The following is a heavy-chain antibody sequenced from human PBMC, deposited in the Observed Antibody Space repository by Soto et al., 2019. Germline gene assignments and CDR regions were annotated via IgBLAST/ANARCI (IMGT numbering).Heavy chain of an antibody. CDR2: IYYSGST. V-gene: IGHV4-61*01. Sequence: QVQLQESDPGLVKPSETLSLTCTVSGGSVSSGSYYWSWIRQPPGKGLEWIGYIYYSGSTNYNPSLKSRVTISVDTSKNQFSLKLSSVTAADTAVYYCARDSSSSFDYWGQGTLVTVSS. CDR1: GGSVSSGSYY. CDR3: ARDSSSSFDY. D-gene: IGHD6-13*01. J-gene: IGHJ4*02.